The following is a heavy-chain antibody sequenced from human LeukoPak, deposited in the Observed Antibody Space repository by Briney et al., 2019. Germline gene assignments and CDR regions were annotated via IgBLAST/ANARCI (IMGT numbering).Heavy chain of an antibody. D-gene: IGHD1-26*01. V-gene: IGHV5-51*01. CDR1: GYSFTNYW. J-gene: IGHJ4*02. Sequence: GESLKIPCKGSGYSFTNYWIGWVRQMPGKGLEWMGIIYPGDSDARYSPSFQGQVTISVDKSISTAYVQWSSLKASDSAMYYCAGRDSGTYWRRFDYWGQGTLVTVSS. CDR2: IYPGDSDA. CDR3: AGRDSGTYWRRFDY.